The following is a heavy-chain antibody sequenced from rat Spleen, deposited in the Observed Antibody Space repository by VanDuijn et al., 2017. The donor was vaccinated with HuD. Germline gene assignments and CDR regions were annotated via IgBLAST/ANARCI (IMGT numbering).Heavy chain of an antibody. CDR1: GFSLSNYG. J-gene: IGHJ2*01. D-gene: IGHD1-4*01. Sequence: QVQLKESGPGLVQPSQTLSLTCTVSGFSLSNYGVSWVRQPPGKGLEWMGVIWGDGSTAYNSALKSRLSISRDTSKSQVFLKMSSLKTEDTATYYCAGPAEYFDYWGQGVMVTVSS. CDR3: AGPAEYFDY. CDR2: IWGDGST. V-gene: IGHV2-13*01.